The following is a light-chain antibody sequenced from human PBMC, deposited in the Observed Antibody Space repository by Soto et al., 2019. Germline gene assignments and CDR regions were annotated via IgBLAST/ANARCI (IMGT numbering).Light chain of an antibody. CDR1: QDINNY. J-gene: IGKJ5*01. V-gene: IGKV1-33*01. CDR2: DAS. Sequence: DIQMTQSPSSLSASVGARVTITCQASQDINNYLNWYQQKPGKGPKLLIYDASNLETGVPSRFSGSGSGTDFTFTISSLQPEDIATYYCQQYDNFPPTFGQGTRLEIK. CDR3: QQYDNFPPT.